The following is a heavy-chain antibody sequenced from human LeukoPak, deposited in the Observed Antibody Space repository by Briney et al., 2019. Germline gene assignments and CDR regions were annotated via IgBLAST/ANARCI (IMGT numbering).Heavy chain of an antibody. CDR3: AKASGSYYPPFDY. D-gene: IGHD1-26*01. CDR1: GFTFSSYT. J-gene: IGHJ4*02. Sequence: GGSLRLSCAASGFTFSSYTMHWVRQAPGKGLEWVAVISYDGSNKYYADSAKGRFTISRDNSKNTLYLQMNSLRAEDTAVYYCAKASGSYYPPFDYWGQGTLVTVSS. V-gene: IGHV3-30*04. CDR2: ISYDGSNK.